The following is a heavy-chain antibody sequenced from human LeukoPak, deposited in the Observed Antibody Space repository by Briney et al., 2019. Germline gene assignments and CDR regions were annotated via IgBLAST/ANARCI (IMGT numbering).Heavy chain of an antibody. D-gene: IGHD7-27*01. J-gene: IGHJ4*02. CDR1: GGSISSSSYY. CDR3: ARRATNWGSFDY. CDR2: IYYSGST. Sequence: SQTLSLTCTVSGGSISSSSYYWGWIRQPPGKGLEWIGSIYYSGSTYYGPSLKSRATISVVTSKNHFSLKLSSVTAADTAVYYCARRATNWGSFDYWGQGNPVTVSS. V-gene: IGHV4-39*02.